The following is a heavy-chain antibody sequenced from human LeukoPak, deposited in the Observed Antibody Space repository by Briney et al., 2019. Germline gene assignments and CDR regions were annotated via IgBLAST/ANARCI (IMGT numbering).Heavy chain of an antibody. D-gene: IGHD3-16*01. CDR2: ISGSGGST. J-gene: IGHJ4*02. CDR3: AKDPSKLRLGEFPYYFDY. CDR1: GFTFSSYA. V-gene: IGHV3-23*01. Sequence: PGGSLRLSCAASGFTFSSYAMSWVRQAPGKWLEWVSAISGSGGSTYYADSVKGRFTISRDNSKNTLYLQMNSLRAVDTAVYYCAKDPSKLRLGEFPYYFDYWGQGTLVTVSS.